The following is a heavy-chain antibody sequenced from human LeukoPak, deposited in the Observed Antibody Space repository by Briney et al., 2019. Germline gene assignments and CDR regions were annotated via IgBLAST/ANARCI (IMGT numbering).Heavy chain of an antibody. V-gene: IGHV4-28*01. CDR1: GYSISSSNW. CDR2: IYYSGST. Sequence: PSETLSLTCAVSGYSISSSNWWGWIRQPPGKGLEWIGYIYYSGSTYYNPSLKSRVTMSVDTSKNQFSLKLSSVTAVGTAVYYCARRGSGSYDNWFDPWGQGTLVTVSS. J-gene: IGHJ5*02. CDR3: ARRGSGSYDNWFDP. D-gene: IGHD1-26*01.